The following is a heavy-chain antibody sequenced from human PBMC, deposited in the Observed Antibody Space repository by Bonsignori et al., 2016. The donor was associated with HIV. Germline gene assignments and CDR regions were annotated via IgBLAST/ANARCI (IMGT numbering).Heavy chain of an antibody. D-gene: IGHD2-15*01. V-gene: IGHV1-69*11. J-gene: IGHJ5*02. CDR2: IIPMLGTP. Sequence: QVQLVQSGAEVKKPGSSVKVSCKASGGTFKFFSISWGATGPLGQGLEWVGGIIPMLGTPYHARRFEDRVTFTADESTPTPTAYMELRGLTSDDTAIYYCARGDDLTPGNLWGQGTLVTVSS. CDR1: GGTFKFFS. CDR3: ARGDDLTPGNL.